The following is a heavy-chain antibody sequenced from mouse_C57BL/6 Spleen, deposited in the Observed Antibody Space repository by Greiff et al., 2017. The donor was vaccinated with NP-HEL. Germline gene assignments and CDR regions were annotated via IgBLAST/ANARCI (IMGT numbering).Heavy chain of an antibody. CDR1: GYTFTSYW. CDR2: INPSSGYT. CDR3: ARGDGSRLWYFDV. Sequence: QVQLQQSGPELVKPGASVKLSCKASGYTFTSYWMHWVKQRPGQGLEWIGYINPSSGYTKYNQKFKDKATLTADKSSSTAYMQLSSLTYEDSAVYYCARGDGSRLWYFDVWGTGTTVTVSS. J-gene: IGHJ1*03. D-gene: IGHD1-1*01. V-gene: IGHV1-7*01.